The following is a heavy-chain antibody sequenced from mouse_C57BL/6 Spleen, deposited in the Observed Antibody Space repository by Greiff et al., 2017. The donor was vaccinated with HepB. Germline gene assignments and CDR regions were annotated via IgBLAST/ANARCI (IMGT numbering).Heavy chain of an antibody. J-gene: IGHJ2*01. CDR1: GYTFTSYW. V-gene: IGHV1-69*01. CDR3: ARGGHSPLDY. D-gene: IGHD3-3*01. CDR2: IDPSDSYT. Sequence: QVQLQQPGAELVMPGASVKLSCKASGYTFTSYWMHWVKQRPGQGLEWIGEIDPSDSYTNYNQKFKGKSTLTVDKSSSTAYMQLSSRTSEDSAVYYCARGGHSPLDYWGQGTTLTVSS.